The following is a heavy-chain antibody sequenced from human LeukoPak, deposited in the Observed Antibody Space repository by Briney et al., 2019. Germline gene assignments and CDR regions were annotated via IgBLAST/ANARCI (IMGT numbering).Heavy chain of an antibody. V-gene: IGHV4-38-2*02. CDR3: AREYYTGSGFDP. CDR2: IYHTGST. D-gene: IGHD2-8*02. Sequence: GSLRLSCAASGFSFSRYGMTWIRQSPEKDLEWIGSIYHTGSTYYNPSLTSRLSISIDTSKNQFSLKLRIVTAADTAVYYCAREYYTGSGFDPWGQGILVTVSS. CDR1: GFSFSRYG. J-gene: IGHJ5*02.